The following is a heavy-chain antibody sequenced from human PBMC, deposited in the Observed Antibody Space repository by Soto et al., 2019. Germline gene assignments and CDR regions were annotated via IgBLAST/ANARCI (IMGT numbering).Heavy chain of an antibody. CDR2: IYSNDDK. D-gene: IGHD4-17*01. CDR3: GYRLDDGRNSI. V-gene: IGHV2-5*01. CDR1: GFSLSTSGVG. J-gene: IGHJ3*02. Sequence: QITLKYSGPTLVKPTQTLTLTCTFSGFSLSTSGVGVEWVRQPPGKALEWLALIYSNDDKRYSPSVKSRLTSPKDTCKNRVVLTTTNMDPVDTATYYWGYRLDDGRNSIWCHGTMVSVSS.